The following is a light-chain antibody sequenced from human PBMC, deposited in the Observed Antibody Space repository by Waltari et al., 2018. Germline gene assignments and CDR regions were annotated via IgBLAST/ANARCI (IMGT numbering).Light chain of an antibody. V-gene: IGLV2-8*01. CDR1: SNDVGGYNY. Sequence: QSALTQPPSASGSLGQSVTISCTGTSNDVGGYNYVSWYQQHPGKVPKVLISEVNKRPSGAPVRFSGSMSGNTASLTMSGLQAEDEADYYWSSHTGSDNWVFGGGTQLTVL. CDR3: SSHTGSDNWV. CDR2: EVN. J-gene: IGLJ3*02.